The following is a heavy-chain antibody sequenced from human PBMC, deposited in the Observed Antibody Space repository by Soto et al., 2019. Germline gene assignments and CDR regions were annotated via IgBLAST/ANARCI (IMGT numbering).Heavy chain of an antibody. CDR1: GYSFTSYW. CDR3: ASIKRYYYDSSAMGGFDY. V-gene: IGHV5-51*01. Sequence: PGESLKISCKGSGYSFTSYWIGWVRQMPGKGLEWMGIIYPGDSDTRYSPSFQGQVTISADKSISTAYLQWSSLKASDTAMYYCASIKRYYYDSSAMGGFDYWGQGTLVTVSS. D-gene: IGHD3-22*01. CDR2: IYPGDSDT. J-gene: IGHJ4*02.